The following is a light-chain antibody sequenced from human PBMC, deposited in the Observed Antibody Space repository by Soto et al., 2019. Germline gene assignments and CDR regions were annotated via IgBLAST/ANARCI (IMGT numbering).Light chain of an antibody. J-gene: IGKJ1*01. CDR2: GAS. CDR3: QQYGSSPPVT. Sequence: EIVLTQSPGTLSLPPGERATLSCRASQSVSRSYLAWYQQKPGQAPRLLIYGASTRATGIPDRFSGSGSGTDFTLTISRLEPEDFAVYYCQQYGSSPPVTFGRGTKV. CDR1: QSVSRSY. V-gene: IGKV3-20*01.